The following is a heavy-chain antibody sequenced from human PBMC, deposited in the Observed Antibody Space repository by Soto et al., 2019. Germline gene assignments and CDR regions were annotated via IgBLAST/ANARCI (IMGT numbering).Heavy chain of an antibody. CDR2: ISETGGGT. J-gene: IGHJ4*02. V-gene: IGHV3-23*01. CDR3: AKDRRAGGNSAFYFDF. Sequence: PGGSLRLSCVASGFNFSNYAMSWVRQAPGKGLEWVSLISETGGGTYYADSVKGRFTISRDNSHNTLYLQVHSLTAEDTAVYYCAKDRRAGGNSAFYFDFWGQGAQVTVSA. CDR1: GFNFSNYA. D-gene: IGHD3-3*01.